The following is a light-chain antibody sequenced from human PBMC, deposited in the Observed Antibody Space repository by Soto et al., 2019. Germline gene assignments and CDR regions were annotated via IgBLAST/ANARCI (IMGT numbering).Light chain of an antibody. CDR3: QQYVSSPGYT. V-gene: IGKV3-20*01. J-gene: IGKJ2*01. CDR2: GAS. Sequence: EIVLTQSPGTLSLSPGERATLSCRASQSVSSSYLAWYQQKPGQAPRLLIYGASSRATGIPDRFSGSESGTDFTLTVSRLEPEDFAVYYCQQYVSSPGYTFGQGTKLEIK. CDR1: QSVSSSY.